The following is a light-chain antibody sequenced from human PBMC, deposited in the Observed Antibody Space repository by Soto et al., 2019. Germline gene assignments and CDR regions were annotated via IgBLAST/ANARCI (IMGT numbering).Light chain of an antibody. J-gene: IGLJ1*01. V-gene: IGLV2-14*03. CDR2: DVS. Sequence: QSALTQPASVSGSPGQSITISCTGTSGDVGGYNYVSWYQQHPGKAPKLIIYDVSNRPSGVSNRFSGSKSGNTASLTISGLQAEDEADYYYSSYTNNSPYVFGTGTKLTVL. CDR1: SGDVGGYNY. CDR3: SSYTNNSPYV.